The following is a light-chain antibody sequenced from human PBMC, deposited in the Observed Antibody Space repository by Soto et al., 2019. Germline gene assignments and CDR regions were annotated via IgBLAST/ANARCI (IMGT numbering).Light chain of an antibody. Sequence: DIQMTQSPSTLSASVGDRVTITCRASQSISSWLAWYQQKPGKAPKPLIYKASSLESGVPSRFSGSGSGTEFTLTISSLQPDDFATYYCQQSNSYPPLFGPGTKVDIK. CDR3: QQSNSYPPL. V-gene: IGKV1-5*03. CDR1: QSISSW. CDR2: KAS. J-gene: IGKJ3*01.